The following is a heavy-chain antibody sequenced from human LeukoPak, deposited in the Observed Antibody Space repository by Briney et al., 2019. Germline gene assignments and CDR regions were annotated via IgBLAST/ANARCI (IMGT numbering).Heavy chain of an antibody. V-gene: IGHV4-31*03. D-gene: IGHD3-3*01. CDR1: GDSISNDDYY. Sequence: PSETLSLTCTVSGDSISNDDYYWSWIRQHPGKGLEWIGYVSFRGSTYYSPSLTSRITVSVDTSRNQFSLRLSSVTAADTAVYYCARLSYYDFWSGPYYYYGMDVWGQGTTVTVSS. J-gene: IGHJ6*02. CDR2: VSFRGST. CDR3: ARLSYYDFWSGPYYYYGMDV.